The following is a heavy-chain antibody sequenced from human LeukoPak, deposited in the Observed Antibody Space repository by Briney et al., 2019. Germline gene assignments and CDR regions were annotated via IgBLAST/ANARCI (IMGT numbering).Heavy chain of an antibody. D-gene: IGHD6-19*01. CDR1: GFTFDDYG. Sequence: AGGSLRLSCAASGFTFDDYGMSWVRQAPGKGLEWVSGINWNGGSTGYADSVKGRFTISRDNAKNSLYQQMNSLRAEDTALYHCARVSSSGWYDWFDPWGQGTLVTVSS. CDR2: INWNGGST. J-gene: IGHJ5*02. CDR3: ARVSSSGWYDWFDP. V-gene: IGHV3-20*01.